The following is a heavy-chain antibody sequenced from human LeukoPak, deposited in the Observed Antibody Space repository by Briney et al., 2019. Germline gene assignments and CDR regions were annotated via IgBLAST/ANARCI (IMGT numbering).Heavy chain of an antibody. CDR2: IYYSGST. CDR1: GGSISSYY. V-gene: IGHV4-59*01. Sequence: SETPSLTCTVSGGSISSYYWSWIRQPPGKGLEWIGYIYYSGSTNYNPSLKSRVTISVDTSKNQFSLKLSSVTAADTAVYYCARDPGDGYNEYYFDYWGQGTLVTVSS. CDR3: ARDPGDGYNEYYFDY. J-gene: IGHJ4*02. D-gene: IGHD5-24*01.